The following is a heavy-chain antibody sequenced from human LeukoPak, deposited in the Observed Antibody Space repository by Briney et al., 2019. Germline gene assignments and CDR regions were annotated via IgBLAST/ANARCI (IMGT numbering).Heavy chain of an antibody. V-gene: IGHV3-23*01. CDR1: GFTFSSHA. CDR3: AKVSGYYFGYFDY. CDR2: FICIGGST. Sequence: PGGSLRLSCAPYGFTFSSHAMSCVRQAPGKGRGWDSAFICIGGSTSYADSVKGQFTISGDNSKNTLYLQMNRLRAEDTAVYYCAKVSGYYFGYFDYWGQGTLVTVSS. D-gene: IGHD3-22*01. J-gene: IGHJ4*02.